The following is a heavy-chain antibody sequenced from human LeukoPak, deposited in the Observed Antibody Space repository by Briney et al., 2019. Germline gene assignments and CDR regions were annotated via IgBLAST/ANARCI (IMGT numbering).Heavy chain of an antibody. Sequence: SETLSLTCTVSGGSISSYFWSWIRQPPGKGLEWIGYIYNSGGTNYNPSLKSRVTISVDTPKNQFSLKLSSVTAADTAVYYCAALSYYYDSSGSKRFDPWGQGTLVTVSS. CDR1: GGSISSYF. V-gene: IGHV4-59*01. CDR2: IYNSGGT. J-gene: IGHJ5*02. CDR3: AALSYYYDSSGSKRFDP. D-gene: IGHD3-22*01.